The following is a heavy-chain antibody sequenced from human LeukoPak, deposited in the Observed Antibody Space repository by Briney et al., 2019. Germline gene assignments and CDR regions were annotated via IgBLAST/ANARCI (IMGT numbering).Heavy chain of an antibody. CDR3: ARQGCSGGSCYS. CDR1: SYSISSGYF. Sequence: PSETLSLTCAVSSYSISSGYFWGWIRQLPGKGREWIGSIYHSGSTYYNPSLKSRVTISVDTSKNQISLKLSSVTAADTAVYYCARQGCSGGSCYSWGQGTLVTVSS. CDR2: IYHSGST. D-gene: IGHD2-15*01. V-gene: IGHV4-38-2*01. J-gene: IGHJ4*02.